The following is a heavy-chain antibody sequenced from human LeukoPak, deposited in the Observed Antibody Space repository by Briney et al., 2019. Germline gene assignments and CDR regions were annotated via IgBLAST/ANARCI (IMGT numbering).Heavy chain of an antibody. Sequence: GASVKVSCKASGYTFTSYDINWVRQATGQGLKWMGWMNPNSGNTGYAQKFQGRVTMTRNTSISTAYMELSSLRSEDTAVYYCAGHDYGGKPAGSMDVWGQGTTVTVSS. V-gene: IGHV1-8*01. CDR3: AGHDYGGKPAGSMDV. J-gene: IGHJ6*02. CDR2: MNPNSGNT. CDR1: GYTFTSYD. D-gene: IGHD4-23*01.